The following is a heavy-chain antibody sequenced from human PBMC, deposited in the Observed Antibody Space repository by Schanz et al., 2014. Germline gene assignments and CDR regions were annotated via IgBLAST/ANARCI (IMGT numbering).Heavy chain of an antibody. Sequence: EVQLFSSFVGLVKPGGSLRLSCAASGFTSSNAWMSWVRQAPGKGLEWVGRIKTKTDGGTTDYAAPVKGRFTISRDDSTNTLYLQMNSLKTEDTAVYYCTTGGRRGYSHYFYGMDVWGQGTTVTVSS. CDR2: IKTKTDGGTT. CDR3: TTGGRRGYSHYFYGMDV. CDR1: GFTSSNAW. V-gene: IGHV3-15*01. D-gene: IGHD5-18*01. J-gene: IGHJ6*02.